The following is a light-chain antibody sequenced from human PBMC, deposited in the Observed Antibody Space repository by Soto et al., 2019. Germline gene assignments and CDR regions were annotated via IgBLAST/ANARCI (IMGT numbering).Light chain of an antibody. J-gene: IGKJ2*01. CDR2: GSS. Sequence: EVVLTQSPGTLSLSPGERVTLSCRASQSIINNYLAWYQQRPGQAPRLLIYGSSDRATGIPDRFSGSGSDTHFTLTISRVEPEDCAVYYCHQYGSSPPYTFGQGTKVEI. CDR1: QSIINNY. V-gene: IGKV3-20*01. CDR3: HQYGSSPPYT.